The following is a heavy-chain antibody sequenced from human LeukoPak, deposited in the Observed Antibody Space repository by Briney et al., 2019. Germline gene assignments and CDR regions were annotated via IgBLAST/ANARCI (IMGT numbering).Heavy chain of an antibody. V-gene: IGHV4-4*09. CDR3: GGRGF. J-gene: IGHJ4*02. CDR1: GGSISSNC. D-gene: IGHD3-10*01. CDR2: IYASGTT. Sequence: SETLSLTCTVSGGSISSNCWSWIRQPPGEGLEWIGCIYASGTTNYNPSLTGRLTISVDTSNSQFSLTVSSVTAADTAVYYCGGRGFWGQGTLVTVSS.